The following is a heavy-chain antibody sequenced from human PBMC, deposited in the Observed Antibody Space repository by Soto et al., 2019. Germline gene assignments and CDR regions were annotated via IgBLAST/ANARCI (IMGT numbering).Heavy chain of an antibody. D-gene: IGHD3-22*01. V-gene: IGHV3-30*18. CDR1: GFTFSSYG. CDR2: ISYDGSNK. Sequence: GGSLRLSCAASGFTFSSYGMHWVRQAPGKGLEWVAVISYDGSNKYYADSVKGRFTISRDNSKNTLYLQMNSLRAEDTAVYYCAKISSSWRNYYDSSGYYSTFDYWGQGTLVTVSS. CDR3: AKISSSWRNYYDSSGYYSTFDY. J-gene: IGHJ4*02.